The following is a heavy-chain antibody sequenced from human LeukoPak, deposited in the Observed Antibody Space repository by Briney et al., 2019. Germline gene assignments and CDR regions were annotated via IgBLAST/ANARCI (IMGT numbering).Heavy chain of an antibody. J-gene: IGHJ3*02. V-gene: IGHV3-9*03. CDR1: GFTFSSYG. Sequence: PGGTLRLSCAASGFTFSSYGMSWVRQAPGKGLEWVSGISWNSGSIGYADSVKGRFTISRDNAKNSLYLQMNSLRAEDMALYYCAKGKYPPYYYGSGSSDAFDIWGQGTMVTVSS. D-gene: IGHD3-10*01. CDR2: ISWNSGSI. CDR3: AKGKYPPYYYGSGSSDAFDI.